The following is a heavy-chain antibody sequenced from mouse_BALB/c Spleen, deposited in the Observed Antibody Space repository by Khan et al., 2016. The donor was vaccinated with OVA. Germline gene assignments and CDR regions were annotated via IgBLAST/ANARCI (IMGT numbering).Heavy chain of an antibody. Sequence: QMQLEESGAELAKPGASVKMSCKASGYTFTSYWMHWVKQRPGQGLEWIGYINPSTGYTEYNQKFKDKATLTADKSSSTAYMQLSSLTSEDSAVYYCARSYYGSYAMDYWGQGTSVTVSS. D-gene: IGHD1-1*01. CDR3: ARSYYGSYAMDY. CDR2: INPSTGYT. CDR1: GYTFTSYW. J-gene: IGHJ4*01. V-gene: IGHV1-7*01.